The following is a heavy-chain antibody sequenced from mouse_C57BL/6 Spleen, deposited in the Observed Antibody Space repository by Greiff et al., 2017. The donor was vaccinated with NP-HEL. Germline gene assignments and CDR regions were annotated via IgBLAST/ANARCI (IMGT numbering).Heavy chain of an antibody. CDR2: ISSGGDYI. Sequence: EVQGVESGEGLVKPGGSLKLSCAASGFTFSSYAMSWVRRTPEKRLEWVAYISSGGDYIYYADTVKGRFTISRDNARNTLYLQMSSLKSEDTAMYYCTRDPGGNYFDYWGQGTTLTVSS. CDR3: TRDPGGNYFDY. J-gene: IGHJ2*01. V-gene: IGHV5-9-1*02. CDR1: GFTFSSYA. D-gene: IGHD1-1*02.